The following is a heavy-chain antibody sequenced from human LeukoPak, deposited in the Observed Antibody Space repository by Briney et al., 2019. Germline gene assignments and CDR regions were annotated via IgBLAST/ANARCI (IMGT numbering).Heavy chain of an antibody. CDR1: GFTFSSYS. V-gene: IGHV3-21*04. CDR3: AKEGGYDAANYYYGMDV. D-gene: IGHD5-12*01. J-gene: IGHJ6*02. CDR2: ISSSSSYI. Sequence: GGSLRLSCAASGFTFSSYSMNWVRQAPGKGLEWVSSISSSSSYIYYADSVKGRFTISRDNSKNTLYLQMNSLRAEDTAVYYCAKEGGYDAANYYYGMDVWGQGTTVTVSS.